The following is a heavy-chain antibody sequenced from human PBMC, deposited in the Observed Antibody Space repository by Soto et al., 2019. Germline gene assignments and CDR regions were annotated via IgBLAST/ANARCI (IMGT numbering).Heavy chain of an antibody. V-gene: IGHV1-46*03. CDR3: TRGPFSGYDSYFDY. D-gene: IGHD5-12*01. Sequence: QVQLVQSGAEVKKPGASVRISCQASGYTFSHYHINWVRQAPGHGLEWIGILRLGGQATTDSQKFQCRVTMTSDTSTATVYMELSSRRSDDTAVYYCTRGPFSGYDSYFDYWGQGTLITVSS. J-gene: IGHJ4*02. CDR2: LRLGGQAT. CDR1: GYTFSHYH.